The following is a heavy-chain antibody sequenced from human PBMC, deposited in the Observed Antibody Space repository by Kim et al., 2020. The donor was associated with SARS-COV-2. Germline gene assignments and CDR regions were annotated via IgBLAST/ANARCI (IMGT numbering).Heavy chain of an antibody. CDR3: ACSSYGSGSYYNDWFDP. J-gene: IGHJ5*02. V-gene: IGHV3-11*03. CDR2: SSSSSSYT. CDR1: GFTFSDYY. D-gene: IGHD3-10*01. Sequence: GGSLRLSCAASGFTFSDYYMSWIRQAPGKGLEWVSYSSSSSSYTNYADSVKGRFTISRDNAKNSLYLQMNSLRAEDTAVYYCACSSYGSGSYYNDWFDPWGQGTLVTVSS.